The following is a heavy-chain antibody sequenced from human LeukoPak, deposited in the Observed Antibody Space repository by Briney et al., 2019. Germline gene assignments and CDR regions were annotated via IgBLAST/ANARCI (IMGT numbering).Heavy chain of an antibody. V-gene: IGHV4-30-4*07. CDR3: ARETAGYSYGYFGYMDV. Sequence: SETLSLTCAVSGGSISSGGYSWSWIRQPPGRGLEGIGYIYYSGSTYYNPSLKSRVTISVDTSKNQFSLKLSSVTAADTAVYYCARETAGYSYGYFGYMDVWGKGTTVTISS. CDR2: IYYSGST. CDR1: GGSISSGGYS. D-gene: IGHD5-18*01. J-gene: IGHJ6*03.